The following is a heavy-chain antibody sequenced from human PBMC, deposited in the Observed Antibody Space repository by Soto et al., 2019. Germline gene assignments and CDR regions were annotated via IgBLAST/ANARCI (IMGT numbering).Heavy chain of an antibody. D-gene: IGHD6-19*01. CDR1: GGSISSGGYY. V-gene: IGHV4-31*03. Sequence: SETLSLTCTVSGGSISSGGYYWSWIRQHPGKGLEWIGYIYYSGSTYYNPSLKSRVTISVDTSKNQFSLKLSSVTAADTAVYYCARGEHSSGWYDPYYYGMDVWGQGTTVTVSS. CDR2: IYYSGST. CDR3: ARGEHSSGWYDPYYYGMDV. J-gene: IGHJ6*02.